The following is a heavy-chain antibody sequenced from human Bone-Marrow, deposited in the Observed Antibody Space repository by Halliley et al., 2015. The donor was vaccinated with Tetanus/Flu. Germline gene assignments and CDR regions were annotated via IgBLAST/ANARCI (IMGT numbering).Heavy chain of an antibody. D-gene: IGHD2-2*03. CDR2: INGDGGST. Sequence: LEWVSIINGDGGSTYYADSVKGRFTISRDNSKNSLYLQMTGLRADGSALYYCAIHQGWILNWIDTWGQGTLVTVS. V-gene: IGHV3-43*02. J-gene: IGHJ5*02. CDR3: AIHQGWILNWIDT.